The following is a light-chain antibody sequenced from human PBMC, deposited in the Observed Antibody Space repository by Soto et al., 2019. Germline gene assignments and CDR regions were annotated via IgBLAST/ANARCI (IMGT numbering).Light chain of an antibody. J-gene: IGKJ2*01. Sequence: EILMTQSPATLSVSPGERVTLSCRASQSVSDNLAWYQHKPGQAPRLLIYGTSTRSTGIPARFRGSGSGTEFTLTISSLQSEDFAVYYCQQYYDWPMYTFGQGTKLEIK. CDR3: QQYYDWPMYT. V-gene: IGKV3-15*01. CDR2: GTS. CDR1: QSVSDN.